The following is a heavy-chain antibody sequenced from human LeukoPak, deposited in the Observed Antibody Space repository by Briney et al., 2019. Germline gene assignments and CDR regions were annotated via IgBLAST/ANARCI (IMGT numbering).Heavy chain of an antibody. CDR2: VYYSGST. Sequence: PSETLSLTYTVSGGSISSYYWSWIRQPPGKGLEWIGYVYYSGSTNYNPSLKSRVTISVDTSKSQFSLKLSSVTAADTAVYYCARSELLWFGGVNSGFDYWGQGTLVTVSS. V-gene: IGHV4-59*01. D-gene: IGHD3-10*01. J-gene: IGHJ4*02. CDR1: GGSISSYY. CDR3: ARSELLWFGGVNSGFDY.